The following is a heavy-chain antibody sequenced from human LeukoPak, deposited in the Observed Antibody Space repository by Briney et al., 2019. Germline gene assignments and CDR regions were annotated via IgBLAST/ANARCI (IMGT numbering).Heavy chain of an antibody. CDR1: GGSFSGYY. Sequence: KASETLSLTCAVYGGSFSGYYWSWIRQPPGKGLEWIGEINQSGSTNYNPSLKSRVTISVDTSKNQFSLKLSSVTAADTAVYYCASQAYDILTGYKNWSFDYWGQGTLVTVSS. J-gene: IGHJ4*02. V-gene: IGHV4-34*01. D-gene: IGHD3-9*01. CDR2: INQSGST. CDR3: ASQAYDILTGYKNWSFDY.